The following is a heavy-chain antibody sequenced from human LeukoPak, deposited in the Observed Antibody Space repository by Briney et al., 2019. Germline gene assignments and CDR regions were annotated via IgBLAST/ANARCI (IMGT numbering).Heavy chain of an antibody. CDR1: AFTFSSSA. CDR3: AKSSQRFGMDV. V-gene: IGHV3-23*01. CDR2: ISSSGGIT. J-gene: IGHJ6*02. Sequence: PGGSLRLSCAASAFTFSSSAMNWVRQAPGKGLEWVSGISSSGGITYYADSVKGRFTISRDNSKKTLYLQVNSLRAEDTAVYYCAKSSQRFGMDVCGQGTTVTVSS.